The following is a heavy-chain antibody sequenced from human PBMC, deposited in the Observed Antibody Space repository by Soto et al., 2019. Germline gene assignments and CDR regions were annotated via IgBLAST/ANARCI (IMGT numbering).Heavy chain of an antibody. V-gene: IGHV4-39*01. CDR2: IYYSGST. D-gene: IGHD6-6*01. CDR1: GGSISSSSYY. J-gene: IGHJ1*01. CDR3: ASTPYYSSSGPEYFQH. Sequence: KASETLSLTCTVSGGSISSSSYYWGWIRQPPGKGLEWIGSIYYSGSTYYNPSLKSRVTISVDTSKNQFSLKLSSVTAADTAVYYCASTPYYSSSGPEYFQHWVQGTLVTVSS.